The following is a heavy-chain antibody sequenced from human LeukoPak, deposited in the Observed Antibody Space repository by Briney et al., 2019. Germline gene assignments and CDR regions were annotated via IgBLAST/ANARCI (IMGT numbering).Heavy chain of an antibody. V-gene: IGHV1-46*01. CDR1: GYTFTSYY. CDR3: ARGEADYYDSSGYYQDSTFDY. J-gene: IGHJ4*02. D-gene: IGHD3-22*01. Sequence: ASVKVSRKASGYTFTSYYMHCVRQAPGQGLEWMGIINPSGGSTSYAQKFQGRVTMTRDTSTSTAYMELSSLRSEDTAVYYCARGEADYYDSSGYYQDSTFDYWGQGTLVTVSS. CDR2: INPSGGST.